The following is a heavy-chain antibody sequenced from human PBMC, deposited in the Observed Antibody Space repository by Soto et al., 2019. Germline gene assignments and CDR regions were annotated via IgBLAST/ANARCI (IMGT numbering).Heavy chain of an antibody. CDR3: ARDTPTYDYIWGSYRLTWFAP. Sequence: GASVKVSCKASGYTFTSYGISWVRQAPGQGLEWMGWISAYNGNTNYAQKLQGRVTMTTDTSTSTAYMELRSLRSDDTAVYYCARDTPTYDYIWGSYRLTWFAPWGQGTLVTVSS. CDR1: GYTFTSYG. CDR2: ISAYNGNT. V-gene: IGHV1-18*01. D-gene: IGHD3-16*02. J-gene: IGHJ5*02.